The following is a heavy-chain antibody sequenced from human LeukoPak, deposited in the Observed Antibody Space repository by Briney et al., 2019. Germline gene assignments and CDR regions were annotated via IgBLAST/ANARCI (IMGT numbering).Heavy chain of an antibody. D-gene: IGHD5-12*01. Sequence: GESLKISCKGSGYSFTSYWIGWVRQMPGKGLEWMGIIYPGDSDTRYSPSFQGQVTISADKSINTAYLQWSSLKASDTAMYYCARSPTDYPPTFDYWGQGTLVTVSS. CDR2: IYPGDSDT. V-gene: IGHV5-51*01. CDR3: ARSPTDYPPTFDY. J-gene: IGHJ4*02. CDR1: GYSFTSYW.